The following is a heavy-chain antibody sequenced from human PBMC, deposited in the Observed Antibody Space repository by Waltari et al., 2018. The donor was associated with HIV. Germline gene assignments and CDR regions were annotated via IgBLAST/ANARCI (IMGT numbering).Heavy chain of an antibody. J-gene: IGHJ4*02. D-gene: IGHD2-2*01. CDR1: GFSFSTSW. CDR2: VSPDGRDK. Sequence: EVQLVESGGGLVQSVGSLRLSCAASGFSFSTSWMSWVRQAPGKGLEWVANVSPDGRDKFYVDSVKGRFTISRDNARSSLFLQMNSLRAADTAVYYCARYANLENWGQGTRVTVSS. V-gene: IGHV3-7*01. CDR3: ARYANLEN.